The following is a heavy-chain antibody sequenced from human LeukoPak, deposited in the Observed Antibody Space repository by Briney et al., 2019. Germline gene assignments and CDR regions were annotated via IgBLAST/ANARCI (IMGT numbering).Heavy chain of an antibody. J-gene: IGHJ3*02. CDR1: GGSISSSSYY. V-gene: IGHV4-39*07. CDR2: IYYSGST. Sequence: PSETLSLTCTVSGGSISSSSYYWGWIRQPPGKGLEWIGSIYYSGSTYYNPSLKSRVTISVDTSKNQFSLKLSSVTAADTAVYYCARNRRGVLGGLDAFDIWGQGTMVTVSS. CDR3: ARNRRGVLGGLDAFDI. D-gene: IGHD3-16*01.